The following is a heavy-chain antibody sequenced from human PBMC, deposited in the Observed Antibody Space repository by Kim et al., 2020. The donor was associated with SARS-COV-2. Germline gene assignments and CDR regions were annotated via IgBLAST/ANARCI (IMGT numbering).Heavy chain of an antibody. CDR1: GFTFSSYA. CDR3: AKALAPGYSSGWSDY. CDR2: ISGSGGST. Sequence: GGSLRLSCAASGFTFSSYAMSWVRQAPGKGLEWVSAISGSGGSTYYADSVKGRFTISRDNSKNTLYLQMNSLRAEDTAVYYCAKALAPGYSSGWSDYWGQGTLVTVSS. J-gene: IGHJ4*02. D-gene: IGHD6-19*01. V-gene: IGHV3-23*01.